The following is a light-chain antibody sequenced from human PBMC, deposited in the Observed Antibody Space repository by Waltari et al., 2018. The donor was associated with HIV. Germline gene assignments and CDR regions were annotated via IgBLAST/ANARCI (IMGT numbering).Light chain of an antibody. CDR2: WAS. CDR1: QSVLYRSNDKEY. Sequence: DIVMTQPPDSLAVSLGERATINCKSSQSVLYRSNDKEYLAWYQHKPGQPPKLLLYWASTRESGVPDRFSGSGSGTDFTLTISSLQAEDVAVYYCQQYYSTPWTFGQGTRVEIK. V-gene: IGKV4-1*01. CDR3: QQYYSTPWT. J-gene: IGKJ1*01.